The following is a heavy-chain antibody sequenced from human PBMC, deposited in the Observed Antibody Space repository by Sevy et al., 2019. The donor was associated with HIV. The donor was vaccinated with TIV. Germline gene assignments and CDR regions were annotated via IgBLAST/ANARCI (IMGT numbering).Heavy chain of an antibody. CDR3: ARVRGSWYGKPDY. D-gene: IGHD6-13*01. J-gene: IGHJ4*02. Sequence: GGCLRLSCAASGFTFSSYAMHWVRQAPGKGLEWVAVISYDGSNKYYADSVKGRFTISRDNSKNTLYLQMNSLRAEDTAVYYCARVRGSWYGKPDYWGQGTLVTVSS. V-gene: IGHV3-30-3*01. CDR1: GFTFSSYA. CDR2: ISYDGSNK.